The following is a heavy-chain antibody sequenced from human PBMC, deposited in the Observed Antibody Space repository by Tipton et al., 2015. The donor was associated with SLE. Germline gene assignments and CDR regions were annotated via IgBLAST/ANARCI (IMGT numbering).Heavy chain of an antibody. D-gene: IGHD6-19*01. CDR1: DGSISSSSYY. Sequence: TLSLTCTVSDGSISSSSYYWGWIRQPPGKGLEWIGSIYYSGSTYYNPSLKSRVTISVDTSKNQFSLKLSSVTAADTAVYYCARGSIAVVVYWGQGTLVTVSS. CDR3: ARGSIAVVVY. V-gene: IGHV4-39*01. J-gene: IGHJ4*02. CDR2: IYYSGST.